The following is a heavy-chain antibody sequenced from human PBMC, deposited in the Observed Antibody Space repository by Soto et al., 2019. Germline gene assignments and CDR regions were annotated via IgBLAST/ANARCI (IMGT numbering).Heavy chain of an antibody. CDR3: ARDTYDTSGYYMDY. Sequence: SETLSLTCTVSGGSISSGGYYWSWIRQHPGKGLEWIGYIYYSGSTYYNPSLKSRVTISVDTSKNQFSLKLSSVTAADTAVYYCARDTYDTSGYYMDYWGQGTLVTVSS. CDR2: IYYSGST. D-gene: IGHD3-22*01. CDR1: GGSISSGGYY. V-gene: IGHV4-31*03. J-gene: IGHJ4*02.